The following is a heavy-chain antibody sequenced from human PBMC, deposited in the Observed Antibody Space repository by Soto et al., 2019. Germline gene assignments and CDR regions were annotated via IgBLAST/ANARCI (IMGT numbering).Heavy chain of an antibody. V-gene: IGHV3-23*01. D-gene: IGHD2-8*01. J-gene: IGHJ4*01. CDR1: GFTFSSYA. CDR2: ISVNSGKT. Sequence: WGSLRLSCTASGFTFSSYAMSWVRQAPGKELEWVSTISVNSGKTNYAESVKGRFSISRDNSKNTVHLQLDSLRAEDTAVYFCAKLGFVLMELYYCHQWGKGNMVTVSS. CDR3: AKLGFVLMELYYCHQ.